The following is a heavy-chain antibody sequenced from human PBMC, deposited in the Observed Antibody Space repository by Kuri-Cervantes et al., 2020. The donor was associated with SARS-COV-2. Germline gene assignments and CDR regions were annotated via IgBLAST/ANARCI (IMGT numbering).Heavy chain of an antibody. V-gene: IGHV4-39*07. CDR1: GGSISSSSYY. CDR2: IYYSGST. CDR3: ARRSYYDFFTGYYIPFYMDV. J-gene: IGHJ6*03. Sequence: SETLSLTCTVSGGSISSSSYYWGWIRPPPGKGLEWIGSIYYSGSTYYNPSLKSRVTISVDTSKNQFSLKLSSVTAADTAVYYCARRSYYDFFTGYYIPFYMDVGGKGTTVTVSS. D-gene: IGHD3-9*01.